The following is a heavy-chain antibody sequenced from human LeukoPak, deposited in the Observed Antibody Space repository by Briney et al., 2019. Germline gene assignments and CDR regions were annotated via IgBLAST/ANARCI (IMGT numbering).Heavy chain of an antibody. J-gene: IGHJ5*02. D-gene: IGHD2-8*01. Sequence: KPSETLSLTCTVSGGSISSSSYYWGWIRQPPGTGLEWIGSIYYSGSTYYNPSLKSRVTISVDTSKNQFSLKLSSVTAADAAVCYCACHYCTNGVCYDRFQFDPWGQGTLVTVSS. V-gene: IGHV4-39*07. CDR3: ACHYCTNGVCYDRFQFDP. CDR2: IYYSGST. CDR1: GGSISSSSYY.